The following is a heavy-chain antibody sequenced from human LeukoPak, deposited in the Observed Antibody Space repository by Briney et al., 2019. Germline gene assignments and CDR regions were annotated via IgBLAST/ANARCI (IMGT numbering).Heavy chain of an antibody. D-gene: IGHD3-22*01. J-gene: IGHJ6*03. CDR2: ISSSSSYI. Sequence: GGSLRLSCAASGFTFSRYSMNWVRQAPGKGLEWVSSISSSSSYIYYADSVKGRFTISRDNSKNTLYLQMNSLRAEDTAVYYCAKDGSTYYYDSSGYYYYDYYYYYYMDVWGKGTTVTISS. V-gene: IGHV3-21*01. CDR1: GFTFSRYS. CDR3: AKDGSTYYYDSSGYYYYDYYYYYYMDV.